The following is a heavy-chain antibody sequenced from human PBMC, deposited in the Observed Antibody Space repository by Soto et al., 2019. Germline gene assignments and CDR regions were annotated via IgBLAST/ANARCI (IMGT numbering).Heavy chain of an antibody. D-gene: IGHD3-3*01. J-gene: IGHJ6*02. V-gene: IGHV3-30-3*01. CDR1: GFTFSSYA. CDR2: ISYDGSNK. CDR3: ARDLKPYDFFPYYYYYGMDV. Sequence: HPGGSLRLSCAASGFTFSSYAMHWVRQAPGKGLEWVAVISYDGSNKYYADSVKGRFTISRDNSKNTLYLQMNSLRAEDTAVYYCARDLKPYDFFPYYYYYGMDVWGQGTTVTVSS.